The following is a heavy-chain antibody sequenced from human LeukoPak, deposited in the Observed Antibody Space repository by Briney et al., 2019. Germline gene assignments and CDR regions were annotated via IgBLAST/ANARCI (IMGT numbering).Heavy chain of an antibody. Sequence: GGSLRLSCAASGFTFSSYAMSWVRQAPGKGLEWVSSISSSSSYIYYADSVKGRFTISRDNAKNSLYLQMNSLRAEDTAVYYCARGGSTIFGVTAFDIWGQGTMVTVSS. V-gene: IGHV3-21*01. D-gene: IGHD3-3*01. CDR3: ARGGSTIFGVTAFDI. CDR2: ISSSSSYI. CDR1: GFTFSSYA. J-gene: IGHJ3*02.